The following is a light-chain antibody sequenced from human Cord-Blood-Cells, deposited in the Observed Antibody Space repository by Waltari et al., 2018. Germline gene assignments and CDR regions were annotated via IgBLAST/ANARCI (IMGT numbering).Light chain of an antibody. CDR3: QQYNSYSPRT. Sequence: DIKMTQSPSTLSASVGDRVTITCRASQSISSWLAWYQQKPGKAPKLLIYDASSLESGVPSRFSGSGSGTEFTLTISSLQPDDFATYYCQQYNSYSPRTFGQGTKVEIK. V-gene: IGKV1-5*01. CDR2: DAS. J-gene: IGKJ1*01. CDR1: QSISSW.